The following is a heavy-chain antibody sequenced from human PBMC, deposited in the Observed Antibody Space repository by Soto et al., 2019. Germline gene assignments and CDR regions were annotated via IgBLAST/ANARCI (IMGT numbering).Heavy chain of an antibody. J-gene: IGHJ4*02. CDR1: GYTFTSYA. CDR2: INPSSGST. Sequence: ASVKVSCKASGYTFTSYAMHWVRQAPGQGLEWIGRINPSSGSTNYAQKFQERVTITRDMSTSTAYMELSSLRSEDTAVYYCAAADSGSYHAYWGQGTLVTVSS. V-gene: IGHV1-58*02. D-gene: IGHD1-26*01. CDR3: AAADSGSYHAY.